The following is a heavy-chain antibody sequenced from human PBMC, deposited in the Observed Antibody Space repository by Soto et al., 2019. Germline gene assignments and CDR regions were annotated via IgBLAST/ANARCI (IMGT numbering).Heavy chain of an antibody. D-gene: IGHD6-6*01. CDR2: IYYSGST. Sequence: SETLSLTCTVSGGSISSYYWTWIRQPPGKGLEWIGYIYYSGSTNYNPSLKSRVTISVDTSKNQFSLKLSSVTAADTAVYYCVRSSIAPRLFMYPFDYWGQGTLVTVSS. V-gene: IGHV4-59*08. J-gene: IGHJ4*02. CDR1: GGSISSYY. CDR3: VRSSIAPRLFMYPFDY.